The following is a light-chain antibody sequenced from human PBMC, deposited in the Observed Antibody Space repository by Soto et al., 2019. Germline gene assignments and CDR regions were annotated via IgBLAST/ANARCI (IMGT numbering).Light chain of an antibody. CDR1: SSDVGGYNY. CDR2: DVR. V-gene: IGLV2-14*01. J-gene: IGLJ1*01. CDR3: SSYTSSSTYV. Sequence: CDLTQPASVSRSPGRSITISSTGTSSDVGGYNYVSWYQQYPGKAPKLMIYDVRNRPSGVSNRFSGSKSGDTASLTISGLQADDEADYYCSSYTSSSTYVFGTGTKVTVL.